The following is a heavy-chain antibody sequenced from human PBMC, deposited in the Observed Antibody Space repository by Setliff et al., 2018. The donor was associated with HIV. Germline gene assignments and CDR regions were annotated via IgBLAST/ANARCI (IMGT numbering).Heavy chain of an antibody. V-gene: IGHV4-38-2*02. Sequence: SETLSLTCAVSGYSISSGYYWGWIRQPPGKGLEWIGSIYHSGSTYYNPSLKRRVTISVDTSKNQFSLKLSSVTAADTAVYYCAREGTTVTLDYWGQGTLVTVSS. CDR1: GYSISSGYY. CDR2: IYHSGST. D-gene: IGHD4-4*01. CDR3: AREGTTVTLDY. J-gene: IGHJ4*02.